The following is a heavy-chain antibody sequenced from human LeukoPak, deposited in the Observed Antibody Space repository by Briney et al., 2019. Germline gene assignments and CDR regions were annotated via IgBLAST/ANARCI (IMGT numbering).Heavy chain of an antibody. CDR2: IYPGDSDT. CDR3: ARVVVVPAPLHNWFDP. D-gene: IGHD2-2*01. CDR1: GYSFTSYW. Sequence: GESLKISCKGSGYSFTSYWIGWVRQMPGKGLEWMGIIYPGDSDTRYSPSFQGQVTISADKSISTAYLQWSSLKASDTAVYYCARVVVVPAPLHNWFDPWGQGTLVTVSS. V-gene: IGHV5-51*01. J-gene: IGHJ5*02.